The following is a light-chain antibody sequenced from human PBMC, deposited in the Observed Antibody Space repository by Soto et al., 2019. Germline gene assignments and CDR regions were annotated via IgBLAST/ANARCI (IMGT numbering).Light chain of an antibody. CDR2: GAS. V-gene: IGKV3-15*01. CDR3: QQNNKWPPVT. CDR1: QTISND. Sequence: EVVMTQSPATVSVSPGEGITLSCRASQTISNDLAWSQQKPGQAPRLLIHGASTRATGVPARFSGGGSGTEFTLTISSLQSEDFAFYYCQQNNKWPPVTFGGGTKVEIK. J-gene: IGKJ4*01.